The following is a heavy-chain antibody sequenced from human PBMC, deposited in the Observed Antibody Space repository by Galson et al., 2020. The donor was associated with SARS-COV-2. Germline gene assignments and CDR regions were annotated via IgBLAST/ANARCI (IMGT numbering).Heavy chain of an antibody. CDR1: GFPFGSYG. Sequence: GGSLRLSCVASGFPFGSYGMHWVRQAPGKGLEWVALISYDGSNKYYGDSVRGRFTISRDNSKNSLYLQVNSLRAEDTAVYYCAKEGGSYAYYYYGLDVWGLGTTGTVSS. J-gene: IGHJ6*02. CDR2: ISYDGSNK. D-gene: IGHD3-16*01. CDR3: AKEGGSYAYYYYGLDV. V-gene: IGHV3-30*18.